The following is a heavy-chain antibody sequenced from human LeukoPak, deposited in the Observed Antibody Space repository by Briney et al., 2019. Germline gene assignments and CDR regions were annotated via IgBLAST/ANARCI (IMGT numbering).Heavy chain of an antibody. Sequence: HPGRSLRLSCAASGFSFSSYGIHWVRQAPGKGLEWVTVIWHDASAEFYVDSVKGRFQISRDDSKNTVYLQMDRLTAEDTALYYCAKDNSGGWPGYFDHWGQGTLVTVSS. CDR2: IWHDASAE. CDR3: AKDNSGGWPGYFDH. V-gene: IGHV3-33*06. D-gene: IGHD2-2*03. J-gene: IGHJ4*02. CDR1: GFSFSSYG.